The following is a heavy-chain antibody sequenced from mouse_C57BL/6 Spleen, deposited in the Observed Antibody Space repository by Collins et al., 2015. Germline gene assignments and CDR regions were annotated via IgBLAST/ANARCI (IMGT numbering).Heavy chain of an antibody. V-gene: IGHV1-82*01. Sequence: NGKFKGKATLTADKSSSTAYMQLSSLTSEDSAVYFCARIYDGYPYAMDYWGQGTLVTVSS. D-gene: IGHD2-3*01. CDR3: ARIYDGYPYAMDY. J-gene: IGHJ4*01.